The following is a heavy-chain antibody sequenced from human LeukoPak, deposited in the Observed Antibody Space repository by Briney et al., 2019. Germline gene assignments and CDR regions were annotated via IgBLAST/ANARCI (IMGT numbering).Heavy chain of an antibody. V-gene: IGHV4-59*13. Sequence: SETMSLTCTVSGVSISSNYWSWIRQPPGQGLEWIGYIHYSGSTNYNPSLKSRVTISSDTSRNQLSLSVTSVTAADTAVYYCAGYDHTNYLAYWGQGTLVTVPS. CDR1: GVSISSNY. CDR3: AGYDHTNYLAY. J-gene: IGHJ4*02. CDR2: IHYSGST. D-gene: IGHD1-14*01.